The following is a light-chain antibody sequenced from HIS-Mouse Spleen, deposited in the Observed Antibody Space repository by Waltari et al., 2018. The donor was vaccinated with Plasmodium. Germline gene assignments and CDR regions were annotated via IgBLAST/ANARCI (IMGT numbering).Light chain of an antibody. CDR2: EDS. V-gene: IGLV3-10*01. Sequence: SYELTQPPSVSVSPGHTARIPCSGDAFPKKYAYWYQQKSGQAPVLVIYEDSKRPSGIPERFSGSSSGTMATLTISGAQVEDEADYYCYSTDSSGNHRVFGGGTKLTVL. CDR1: AFPKKY. CDR3: YSTDSSGNHRV. J-gene: IGLJ3*02.